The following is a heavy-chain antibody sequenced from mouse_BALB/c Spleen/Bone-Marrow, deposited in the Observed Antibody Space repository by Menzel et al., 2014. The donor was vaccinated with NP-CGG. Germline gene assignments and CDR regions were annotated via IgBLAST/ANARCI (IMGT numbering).Heavy chain of an antibody. Sequence: VQLQQPGAELVKPGASVKLSCTASGFNIKDTYMHWVKQRPEQGLEWIGRIDPATGNTKYDPKFQGKATITADTSSNTAYLQRSSLKSEDTAVDECASYYYGSSRFAYWGQGTLVTVSA. D-gene: IGHD1-1*01. CDR3: ASYYYGSSRFAY. V-gene: IGHV14-3*02. J-gene: IGHJ3*01. CDR1: GFNIKDTY. CDR2: IDPATGNT.